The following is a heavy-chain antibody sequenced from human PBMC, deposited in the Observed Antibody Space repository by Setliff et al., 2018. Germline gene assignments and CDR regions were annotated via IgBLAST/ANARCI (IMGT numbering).Heavy chain of an antibody. D-gene: IGHD4-17*01. Sequence: GGSLRLSCAASGFTFSGSAVYWVRQASGRGLEWVGLIRSKADSYATAYAASVKARFTISRDDSKNTAYLQVNSLKTGDTAVYYCAITMTTGVDFFDYWGQGTLVTVSS. V-gene: IGHV3-73*01. J-gene: IGHJ4*02. CDR2: IRSKADSYAT. CDR3: AITMTTGVDFFDY. CDR1: GFTFSGSA.